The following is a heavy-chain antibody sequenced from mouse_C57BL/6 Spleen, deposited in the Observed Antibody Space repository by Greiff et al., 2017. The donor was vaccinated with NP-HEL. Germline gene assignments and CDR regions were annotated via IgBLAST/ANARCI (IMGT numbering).Heavy chain of an antibody. CDR1: GYAFSSSW. CDR3: ARSLYDGYFYAMDY. Sequence: VQLVESGPELVKPGASVKISCRASGYAFSSSWMNWVKQRPGKGLEWIGRIYPGDGDTNYNGKFKGKATLTADKSSSTAYMQLSSLTSEDSAVYFCARSLYDGYFYAMDYWGQGTSVTVSS. D-gene: IGHD2-3*01. CDR2: IYPGDGDT. J-gene: IGHJ4*01. V-gene: IGHV1-82*01.